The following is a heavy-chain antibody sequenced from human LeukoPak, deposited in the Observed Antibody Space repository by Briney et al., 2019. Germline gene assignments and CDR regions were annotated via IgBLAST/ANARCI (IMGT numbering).Heavy chain of an antibody. D-gene: IGHD3-10*01. CDR2: MYNRGDT. CDR1: DGSISGNY. Sequence: PSETLSLTCTVSDGSISGNYWSWIRQSPGKGLDWIGYMYNRGDTNSNPSLKSRVTMSLDTSNNQFSLRLSSVTAADTAVYYCARRRVTFDPWGQGILVTVSS. V-gene: IGHV4-59*01. J-gene: IGHJ5*02. CDR3: ARRRVTFDP.